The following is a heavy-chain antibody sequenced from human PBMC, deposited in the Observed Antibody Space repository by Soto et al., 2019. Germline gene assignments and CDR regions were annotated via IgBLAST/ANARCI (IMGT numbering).Heavy chain of an antibody. D-gene: IGHD6-13*01. J-gene: IGHJ4*02. Sequence: ASVKVSCKASGYTFTSYGISWVRQAPGQGLEWMGWISAYNGNTNYAQKLQGRVTMTTDTSTSTAYMELRSLRSDDTAVYYCARDHKHAACTPGIAAAGCRGPNDYWGQGTLVTVSS. CDR3: ARDHKHAACTPGIAAAGCRGPNDY. CDR2: ISAYNGNT. V-gene: IGHV1-18*01. CDR1: GYTFTSYG.